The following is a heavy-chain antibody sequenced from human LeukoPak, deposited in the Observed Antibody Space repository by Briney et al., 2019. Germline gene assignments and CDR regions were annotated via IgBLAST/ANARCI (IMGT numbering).Heavy chain of an antibody. D-gene: IGHD2-21*01. CDR1: GFTFSSYW. V-gene: IGHV3-7*01. CDR2: IKEDGSAK. Sequence: GGSLRLSCAASGFTFSSYWMTWVRQAPGQGLEWVANIKEDGSAKYHVDSVKGRFTISRDKAKNSLYLQMNSLRVEDTAVHYCTRDTGCSGGACYSFYDYWGQGTLVTVSS. CDR3: TRDTGCSGGACYSFYDY. J-gene: IGHJ4*02.